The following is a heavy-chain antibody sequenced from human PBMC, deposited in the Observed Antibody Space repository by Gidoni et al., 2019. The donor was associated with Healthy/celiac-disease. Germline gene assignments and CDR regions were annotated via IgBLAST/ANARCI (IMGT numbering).Heavy chain of an antibody. D-gene: IGHD3-22*01. CDR1: GGSFSGSY. Sequence: QVQLQQWGAGLLKPSETLSLTCAVYGGSFSGSYWSWIRQPPGKGLEWIGEINHSGSTNYNPSLKSRVTISVDTSKNQFSLKLSSVTAADTAVYYCARGPRPNSSGYYSPYFDYWGQGTLVTVSS. CDR3: ARGPRPNSSGYYSPYFDY. CDR2: INHSGST. J-gene: IGHJ4*02. V-gene: IGHV4-34*01.